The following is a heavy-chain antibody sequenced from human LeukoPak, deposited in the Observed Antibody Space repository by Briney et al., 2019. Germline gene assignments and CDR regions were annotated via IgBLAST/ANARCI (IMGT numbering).Heavy chain of an antibody. CDR3: ARDRSDSSSWYRAFDY. D-gene: IGHD6-13*01. Sequence: SSETLSLTCTVSGGSISSYYWSWIRQPPGKGLEWIGYIYYSGSTYYNPSLKSRVTISVDTSKNQFSLKLSSVTAADTAVYYCARDRSDSSSWYRAFDYWGQGTLVTVSS. CDR2: IYYSGST. CDR1: GGSISSYY. V-gene: IGHV4-59*12. J-gene: IGHJ4*02.